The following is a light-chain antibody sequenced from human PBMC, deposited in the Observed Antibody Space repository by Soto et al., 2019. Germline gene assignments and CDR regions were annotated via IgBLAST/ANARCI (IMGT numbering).Light chain of an antibody. CDR1: PGAVTSGHY. V-gene: IGLV7-46*01. J-gene: IGLJ1*01. CDR2: DTS. CDR3: LLSYSDEKV. Sequence: QTVVTQEPSLTVSPGGTVTLTCGSSPGAVTSGHYPYWFQQKPGQAPRTLIYDTSNKYSWTPARFSGSLLGGKAALTLSGAQPEDEADYYCLLSYSDEKVFGTGTKVTVL.